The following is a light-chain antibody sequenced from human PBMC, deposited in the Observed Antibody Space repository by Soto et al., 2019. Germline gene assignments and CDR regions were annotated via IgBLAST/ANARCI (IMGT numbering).Light chain of an antibody. V-gene: IGKV3-11*01. J-gene: IGKJ4*01. Sequence: DIVLTQSPATLSLSPGERATLSCRASQPVSSSLAWYQQKPGHATRLLIYEVFNRATGIPARFSGSGSVADFTLTISSLEPGDFALYYCQQHINLPLTFGGGTNV. CDR1: QPVSSS. CDR3: QQHINLPLT. CDR2: EVF.